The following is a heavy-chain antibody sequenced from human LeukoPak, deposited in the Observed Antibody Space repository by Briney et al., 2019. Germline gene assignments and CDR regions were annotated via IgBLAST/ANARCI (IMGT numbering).Heavy chain of an antibody. CDR2: ISSSSSTI. D-gene: IGHD3-22*01. CDR3: ARDGDYYDSSGYRY. CDR1: GFTFSSYS. V-gene: IGHV3-48*01. J-gene: IGHJ4*02. Sequence: GGSLRLSCAASGFTFSSYSMNWVRQAPGKGLEWVSYISSSSSTIYYADSVKGRFTISRDNAKNSLYLQMNSLRAEDTAVYYCARDGDYYDSSGYRYWGQGTLVTVSS.